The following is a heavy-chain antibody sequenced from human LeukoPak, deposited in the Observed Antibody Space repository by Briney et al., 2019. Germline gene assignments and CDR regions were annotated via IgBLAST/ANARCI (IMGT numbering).Heavy chain of an antibody. CDR2: IQYSGST. Sequence: KPSETLSLTCTVSGGSISSSRYYWGWIRQPPGKGLEWIGSIQYSGSTYYNPSLKSRVTVSVDTSENQFSLKLSSVTAADTAVYYCARVLSDYYYCYMDVWGKGTTVTVSS. CDR1: GGSISSSRYY. J-gene: IGHJ6*03. V-gene: IGHV4-39*07. D-gene: IGHD3-3*02. CDR3: ARVLSDYYYCYMDV.